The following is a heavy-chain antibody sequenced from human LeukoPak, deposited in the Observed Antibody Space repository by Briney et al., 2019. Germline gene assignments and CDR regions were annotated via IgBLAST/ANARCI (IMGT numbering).Heavy chain of an antibody. Sequence: GGSLRLSCAASGFTFSSYAMSWVRQAPGKGLEWVSVIYSDGNTYYADSVKGRFTISRDNFKNTVYLQMNSLRAEDTAVYYCARSAWDYWGQGTLVTVSS. CDR1: GFTFSSYA. J-gene: IGHJ4*02. CDR2: IYSDGNT. CDR3: ARSAWDY. V-gene: IGHV3-66*01.